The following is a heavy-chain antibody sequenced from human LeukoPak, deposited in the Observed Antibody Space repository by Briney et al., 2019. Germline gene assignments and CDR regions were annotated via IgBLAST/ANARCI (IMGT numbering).Heavy chain of an antibody. J-gene: IGHJ4*02. D-gene: IGHD5-24*01. V-gene: IGHV3-74*01. CDR3: ATDLRDRPDY. CDR2: ISSDGSSA. CDR1: GFIFRSYW. Sequence: QPGGSLRLSCAASGFIFRSYWMHWVRQAPGKGLVWVSRISSDGSSASYADSVKGRFTISRDNAKNALYLQMNSLRAEDTAVYYCATDLRDRPDYWGQGTLVTVSS.